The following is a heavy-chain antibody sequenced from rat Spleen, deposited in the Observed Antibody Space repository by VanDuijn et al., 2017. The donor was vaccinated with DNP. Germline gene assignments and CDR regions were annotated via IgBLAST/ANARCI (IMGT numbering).Heavy chain of an antibody. CDR1: GFSLSNFG. J-gene: IGHJ2*01. V-gene: IGHV2S12*01. CDR3: TRSSTGSFDY. D-gene: IGHD5-1*01. CDR2: ISSAGNT. Sequence: QVQLRESGPGLVQPSQILSLTCTVSGFSLSNFGINWVRQPPGKGLEWIAAISSAGNTFYNSALKSRLSIRRDTSKSQVLLKMNSLQAEDTAMYFCTRSSTGSFDYWGQGVMVTVSS.